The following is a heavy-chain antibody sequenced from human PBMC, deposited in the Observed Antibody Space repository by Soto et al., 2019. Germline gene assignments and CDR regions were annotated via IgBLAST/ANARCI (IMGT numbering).Heavy chain of an antibody. D-gene: IGHD6-13*01. CDR3: ARGRRAGSSSWEYDY. CDR1: GGSFSGYY. Sequence: SETLSLTCAVYGGSFSGYYWSWIRQPPGKGLEWIGEINHSGSTNYNPSLKSRVTISVDTSKNQLSLKLSSVTAADTAVYYCARGRRAGSSSWEYDYWGQGTLVTVSS. V-gene: IGHV4-34*01. CDR2: INHSGST. J-gene: IGHJ4*02.